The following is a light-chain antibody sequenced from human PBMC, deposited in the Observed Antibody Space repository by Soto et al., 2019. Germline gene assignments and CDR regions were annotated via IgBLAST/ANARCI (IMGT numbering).Light chain of an antibody. CDR2: DAS. V-gene: IGKV1-5*01. J-gene: IGKJ4*01. CDR3: QQYDDYPHT. Sequence: DIQMTQSPATLSASLGDRVTITCRASQSVRSWLAWYQQKPGTAPKLLIFDASRLESGVSSRFSGSASGTEFTLTTSSLQPDVFATYYCQQYDDYPHTFGGGTKVDIK. CDR1: QSVRSW.